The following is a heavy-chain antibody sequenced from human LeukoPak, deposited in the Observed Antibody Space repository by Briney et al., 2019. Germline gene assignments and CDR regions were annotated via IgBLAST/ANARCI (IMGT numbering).Heavy chain of an antibody. J-gene: IGHJ5*02. Sequence: SETLSLTCTVSGGSISNYHWTWIRQPPGKGLEWIGYIYYSGSTNYNPSLKSRVTLSIDTSKNRFSLRLTSVTAADTAVYYCARGTGTTFVWFGPWGQGTLVTVSS. CDR3: ARGTGTTFVWFGP. D-gene: IGHD1-1*01. V-gene: IGHV4-59*08. CDR1: GGSISNYH. CDR2: IYYSGST.